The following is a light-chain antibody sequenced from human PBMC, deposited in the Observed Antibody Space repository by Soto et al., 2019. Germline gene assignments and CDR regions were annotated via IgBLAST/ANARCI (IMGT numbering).Light chain of an antibody. CDR1: QGISSY. CDR3: QQYYSYPYT. V-gene: IGKV1-8*01. Sequence: AIRMTQSPSSPSASTGDRVTITCRASQGISSYLAWYQQKPGKAPKLPIYAASTLHSWVPSRCSGRGSGADFTGTSICLQTDDFASYDCQQYYSYPYTFGQGTKVEIK. CDR2: AAS. J-gene: IGKJ2*01.